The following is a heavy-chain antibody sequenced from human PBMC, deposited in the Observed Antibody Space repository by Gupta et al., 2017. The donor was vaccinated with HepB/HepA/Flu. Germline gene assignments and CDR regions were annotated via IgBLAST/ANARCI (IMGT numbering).Heavy chain of an antibody. D-gene: IGHD3-3*01. J-gene: IGHJ4*02. CDR3: VHNRDRFWSGLLY. V-gene: IGHV2-5*01. CDR2: LYWSGDK. Sequence: QVPLKESGPTLVTPTQTLTLTCTFSGFSLSTIGVGVGWIRQPPGKALEWLALLYWSGDKRYSPSLKSRVTISTDTSKTQVFLIMTNMDPVDTATYYWVHNRDRFWSGLLYWGQGTLVTVSS. CDR1: GFSLSTIGVG.